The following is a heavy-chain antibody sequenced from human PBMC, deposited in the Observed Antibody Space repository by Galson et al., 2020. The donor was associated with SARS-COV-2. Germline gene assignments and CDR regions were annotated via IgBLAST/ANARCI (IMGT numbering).Heavy chain of an antibody. Sequence: ASVKVSCKASGYTFSSYDINWVRQAPGQGLEWMGWMNPNSGNSGHAQKFQGRVTMTRNTSISTAYMELSSLRSEDTAVYYCATPIVGGTFYYCGQRTLVADSS. J-gene: IGHJ4*02. V-gene: IGHV1-8*02. CDR2: MNPNSGNS. CDR1: GYTFSSYD. CDR3: ATPIVGGTFYY. D-gene: IGHD1-26*01.